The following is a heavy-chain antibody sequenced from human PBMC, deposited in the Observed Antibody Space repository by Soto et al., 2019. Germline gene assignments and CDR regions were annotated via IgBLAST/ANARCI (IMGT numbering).Heavy chain of an antibody. Sequence: SVKVSCKASGYTFTGYDMQWVRQAPGQRLEWMGWVNPHSGSTNYAQKFQGRVTMTRDTSISTAYMELSRLASDGTAVYYCARDLVYTAIQAHYYYYYGIDVWGQGTTVTVSS. D-gene: IGHD5-18*01. J-gene: IGHJ6*02. CDR1: GYTFTGYD. CDR2: VNPHSGST. CDR3: ARDLVYTAIQAHYYYYYGIDV. V-gene: IGHV1-2*02.